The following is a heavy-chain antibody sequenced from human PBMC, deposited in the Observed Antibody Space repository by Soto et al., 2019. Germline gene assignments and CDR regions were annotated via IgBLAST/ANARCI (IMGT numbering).Heavy chain of an antibody. J-gene: IGHJ4*02. Sequence: GGSLRLSCAASGFTFSNAWMSWVRQAPGKGLEWVGRIKSKTDGGTTDYAAPVKGRFTISRDDSKNTLYLQMNSLKTEDTAVYYCTTDPGYQLRADYWGQGTLVTVSS. V-gene: IGHV3-15*01. CDR3: TTDPGYQLRADY. CDR1: GFTFSNAW. CDR2: IKSKTDGGTT. D-gene: IGHD2-2*01.